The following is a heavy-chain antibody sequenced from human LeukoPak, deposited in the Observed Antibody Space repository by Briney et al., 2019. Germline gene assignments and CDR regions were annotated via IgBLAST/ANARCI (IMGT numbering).Heavy chain of an antibody. V-gene: IGHV3-48*03. CDR2: IGASSIPK. CDR3: AHLAVASDFDY. J-gene: IGHJ4*02. CDR1: GLPFSFYE. Sequence: GGSLRLSCVVSGLPFSFYELNWVRQAPGKGLEWVSNIGASSIPKYYADSVKGRFSISRDNARNSLYLQMNSLRVEDTAVYYCAHLAVASDFDYWGQGALVTVSS. D-gene: IGHD6-19*01.